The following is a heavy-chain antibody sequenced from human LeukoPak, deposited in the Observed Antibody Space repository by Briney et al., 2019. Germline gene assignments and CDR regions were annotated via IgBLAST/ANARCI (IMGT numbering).Heavy chain of an antibody. V-gene: IGHV4-39*07. CDR3: ARDVSVRVVVVAATRYFDY. Sequence: SETLSLTCTVSGGSISSSSYYWGWIRQPPGKGLEWIGSIYYSGSTYYNPSLKSRVTISVDTSKNQFSLKLSSVTAADTAVYYCARDVSVRVVVVAATRYFDYWGQGTLVTVPS. D-gene: IGHD2-15*01. CDR2: IYYSGST. CDR1: GGSISSSSYY. J-gene: IGHJ4*02.